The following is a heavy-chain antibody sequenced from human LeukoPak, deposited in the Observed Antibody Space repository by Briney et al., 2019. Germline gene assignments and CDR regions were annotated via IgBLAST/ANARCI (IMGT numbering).Heavy chain of an antibody. D-gene: IGHD3-16*02. CDR2: IKQDGSEK. J-gene: IGHJ4*02. CDR3: ARIWEIYRYYFDY. V-gene: IGHV3-7*01. CDR1: GFIFSNYW. Sequence: GGSLRLSCAASGFIFSNYWMRWVRQAPGKGLEWVANIKQDGSEKYYVDSVKGRFTIFRDNAKNSLYLQMNSLSAGDTAVYYCARIWEIYRYYFDYWGQGTLVTVSS.